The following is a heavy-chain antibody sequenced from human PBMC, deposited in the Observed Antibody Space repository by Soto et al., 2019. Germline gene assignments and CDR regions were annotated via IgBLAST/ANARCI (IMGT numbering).Heavy chain of an antibody. V-gene: IGHV4-39*01. J-gene: IGHJ4*02. D-gene: IGHD3-3*01. CDR3: ARATSRAIFRVARPGYFDY. Sequence: TSETLSLTCTVSGGSVSSSSYYWGWVRQPPGKGLEWIGTVYYSGHTYYNPSLKSRVTISVDTSKNQFSLRLSSVTAAETAVYYCARATSRAIFRVARPGYFDYWGQGTLVTVSS. CDR1: GGSVSSSSYY. CDR2: VYYSGHT.